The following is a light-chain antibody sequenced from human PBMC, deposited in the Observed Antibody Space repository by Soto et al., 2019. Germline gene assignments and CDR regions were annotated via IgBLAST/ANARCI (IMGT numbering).Light chain of an antibody. CDR1: QGIAPY. J-gene: IGKJ4*01. Sequence: DVQMTQSPSSLSAFVVDRVTITCRASQGIAPYLAWFQQKPGKVPKLLIYATSTLQSGVPSRFSGSGSGTDFTLTISSLQPEDIGTYYCQKYNSAPLTFGGGTKVEIK. CDR3: QKYNSAPLT. CDR2: ATS. V-gene: IGKV1-27*01.